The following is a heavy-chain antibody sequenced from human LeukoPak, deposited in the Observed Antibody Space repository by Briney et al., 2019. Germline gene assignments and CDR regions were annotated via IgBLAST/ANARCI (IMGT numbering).Heavy chain of an antibody. D-gene: IGHD5-18*01. CDR1: GYIFVNHW. V-gene: IGHV5-51*01. CDR3: ARPERGYSFGSDAFDV. J-gene: IGHJ3*01. Sequence: GESLKISCRVSGYIFVNHWIGWVRQVPGKGLEWMGIIYPGDSDTRYSPSFQGQVTISVDKSINTAYLQWQSLRASDTAMYYCARPERGYSFGSDAFDVWGQGTMVTVSS. CDR2: IYPGDSDT.